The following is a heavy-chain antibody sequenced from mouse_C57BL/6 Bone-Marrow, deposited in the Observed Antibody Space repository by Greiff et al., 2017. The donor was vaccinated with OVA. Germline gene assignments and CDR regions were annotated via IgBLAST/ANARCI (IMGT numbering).Heavy chain of an antibody. D-gene: IGHD2-4*01. CDR1: GYSFTSYY. V-gene: IGHV1-66*01. J-gene: IGHJ4*01. Sequence: VKLQESGPELVKPGASVKISCKASGYSFTSYYIHWVKQRPGQGLEWIGWIYPGSGNTKSNEKFKGKATLTADTSSSTAYMQLSSLASEDSAVYYCAIYYYDDGGAMDYWGQGTSVTVSS. CDR2: IYPGSGNT. CDR3: AIYYYDDGGAMDY.